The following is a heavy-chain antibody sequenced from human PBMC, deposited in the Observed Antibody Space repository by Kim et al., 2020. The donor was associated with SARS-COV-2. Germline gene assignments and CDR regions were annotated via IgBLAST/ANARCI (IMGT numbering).Heavy chain of an antibody. Sequence: GGSLRLSCAASGFTFSSYEMNWVRQAPGKGLEWVSYISSSGSTIYYADSVKGRFTISRDNAKNSLYLQMNSLRAEDTAVYYCARDGWELLCYGTNDYYDGMDVWGQGTTVTVSS. CDR1: GFTFSSYE. CDR2: ISSSGSTI. CDR3: ARDGWELLCYGTNDYYDGMDV. V-gene: IGHV3-48*03. J-gene: IGHJ6*02. D-gene: IGHD1-26*01.